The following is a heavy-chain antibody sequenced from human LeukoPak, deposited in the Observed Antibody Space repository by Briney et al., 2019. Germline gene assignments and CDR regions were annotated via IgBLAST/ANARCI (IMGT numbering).Heavy chain of an antibody. D-gene: IGHD3-3*01. CDR1: GFTFSSYS. Sequence: TGGSLRLSCAASGFTFSSYSMNWVRQAPGKGLEWVSYISSSSSTIYYADSVKGRFTISRDNAKNSLYLQMSSLRAEDTAVYYCAREGPFWSGYSSDYWGQGTLVTVSS. CDR2: ISSSSSTI. CDR3: AREGPFWSGYSSDY. J-gene: IGHJ4*02. V-gene: IGHV3-48*04.